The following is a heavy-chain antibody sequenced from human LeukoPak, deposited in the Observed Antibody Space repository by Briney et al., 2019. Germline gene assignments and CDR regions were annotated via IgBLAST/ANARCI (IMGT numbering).Heavy chain of an antibody. CDR3: ARGVQYQLLGGWFDP. V-gene: IGHV1-69*06. D-gene: IGHD2-2*01. Sequence: SVKVSCKASGGTFSSYAISWVRQAPGQGLEWMGGITPIFGTANYAQKFQGRVTITADKSTSTAYMELSSLRSEDTAVYYCARGVQYQLLGGWFDPWGQGTLVTVSS. CDR2: ITPIFGTA. CDR1: GGTFSSYA. J-gene: IGHJ5*02.